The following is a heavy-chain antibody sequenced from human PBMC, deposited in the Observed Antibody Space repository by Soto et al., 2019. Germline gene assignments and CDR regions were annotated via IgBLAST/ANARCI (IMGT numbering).Heavy chain of an antibody. D-gene: IGHD3-22*01. J-gene: IGHJ4*02. CDR3: ARSLYYDSSGYLYYFDY. CDR2: THYSGST. CDR1: GGSVSSDTYY. V-gene: IGHV4-61*01. Sequence: SETLSLTCTVSGGSVSSDTYYWSWIRQPPGKGLEWIGYTHYSGSTDYNPSLKSRVTISVDTSKNQFSLKLSSVTAADTAVYYCARSLYYDSSGYLYYFDYWGQGTLVTVFS.